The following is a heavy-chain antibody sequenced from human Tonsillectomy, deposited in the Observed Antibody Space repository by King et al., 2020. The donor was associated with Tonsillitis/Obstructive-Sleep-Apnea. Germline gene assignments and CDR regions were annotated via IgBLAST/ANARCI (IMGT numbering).Heavy chain of an antibody. V-gene: IGHV3-74*01. CDR3: ARGRMGAFVM. CDR2: INSDVSII. D-gene: IGHD3-10*01. J-gene: IGHJ3*02. CDR1: GFTFSNYW. Sequence: VQLVESGGGLVQPGGSLRLSCAASGFTFSNYWMHWVRQAPGKGRWWVSRINSDVSIISYADSAKGRFTISRDNAKNTLYLQMNSLRAEGTAVYYCARGRMGAFVMWGQGTMVTVAS.